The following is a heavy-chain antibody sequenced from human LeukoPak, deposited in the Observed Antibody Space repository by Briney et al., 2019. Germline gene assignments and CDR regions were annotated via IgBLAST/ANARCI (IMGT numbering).Heavy chain of an antibody. CDR3: AARVVPAAIPFDY. CDR1: RGTFSSYA. Sequence: GSSVKVSCKASRGTFSSYAISWVRQAPGQGLEWMGGIIPTFGTANYAQKFQGRVTITTDESTSTAYMELSNLRSEDTAVYYCAARVVPAAIPFDYWGQGTLVTVSS. J-gene: IGHJ4*02. D-gene: IGHD2-2*02. V-gene: IGHV1-69*05. CDR2: IIPTFGTA.